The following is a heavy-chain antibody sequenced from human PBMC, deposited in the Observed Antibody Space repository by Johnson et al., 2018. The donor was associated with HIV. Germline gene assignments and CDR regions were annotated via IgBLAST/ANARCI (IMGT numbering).Heavy chain of an antibody. J-gene: IGHJ3*02. CDR1: GFTFSDYY. Sequence: VQLVESGVGLVKPGGSLRLSCAASGFTFSDYYMSWIRQAQGMGLEWVAYISESGTTIYYADSVKGRFTISRYNAKNSLYLQMNSLRAEDTAVYFCARVTKYYFDSSVDAFDIWGQGTVVTVSS. CDR3: ARVTKYYFDSSVDAFDI. V-gene: IGHV3-11*04. D-gene: IGHD3-22*01. CDR2: ISESGTTI.